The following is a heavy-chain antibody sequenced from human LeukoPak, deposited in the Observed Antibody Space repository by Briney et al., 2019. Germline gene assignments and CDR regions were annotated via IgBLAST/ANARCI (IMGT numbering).Heavy chain of an antibody. J-gene: IGHJ3*02. CDR1: GYTFTSYD. V-gene: IGHV1-8*01. D-gene: IGHD6-13*01. CDR2: MNPNSGNT. CDR3: AREEAAARDAFDI. Sequence: ASVKVSCKASGYTFTSYDINWVRQATGQGLEWMGWMNPNSGNTGYAQKFQGRVTMTRDTSISTAYMELSRLRSDDTAVYYCAREEAAARDAFDIWGQGTMVTVSS.